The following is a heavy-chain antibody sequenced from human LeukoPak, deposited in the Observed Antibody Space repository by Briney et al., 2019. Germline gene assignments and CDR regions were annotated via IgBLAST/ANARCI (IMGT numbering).Heavy chain of an antibody. Sequence: PSETLSLTCTVSGGSISSHYWSWIRQPPGKGLEWIGYIYYSGSTNYNPSLKSRVTISVDTSKNQFSLKLGSVTAADTAVYYCAKVGDVLRYFDWLFFDYWGQGTLVTVSS. J-gene: IGHJ4*02. CDR2: IYYSGST. V-gene: IGHV4-59*11. D-gene: IGHD3-9*01. CDR1: GGSISSHY. CDR3: AKVGDVLRYFDWLFFDY.